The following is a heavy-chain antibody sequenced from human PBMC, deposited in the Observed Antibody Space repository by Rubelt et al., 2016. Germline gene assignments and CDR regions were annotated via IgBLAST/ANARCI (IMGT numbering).Heavy chain of an antibody. V-gene: IGHV4-31*03. CDR2: IYYSGST. Sequence: QVQLQESGPGLVKPSQTLSLTCTVSGGSISSGGYYWSWIRQHPGKGLEWVGYIYYSGSTYYNPSLKSGVTLSVDTSKNQFSLKLSSVTAADTAVYYCARGGRSGYDYLYYYGMDVWGQGTTVTVSS. CDR1: GGSISSGGYY. CDR3: ARGGRSGYDYLYYYGMDV. J-gene: IGHJ6*02. D-gene: IGHD5-12*01.